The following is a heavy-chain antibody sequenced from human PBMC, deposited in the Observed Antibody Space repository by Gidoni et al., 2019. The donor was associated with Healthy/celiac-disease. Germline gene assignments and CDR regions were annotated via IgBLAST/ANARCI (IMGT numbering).Heavy chain of an antibody. J-gene: IGHJ4*02. V-gene: IGHV3-23*01. CDR2: ISGSGGST. Sequence: EVQLLESGGGLVQPGGSLRLSCSASGLPFGSYAMSWVRQAPGKGLEWVSAISGSGGSTYYADSVKGRFTISRDNSKNTLYLQMNSLRAEDTAVYYCAKYPTVTTLDYFDYWGQGTLVTVSS. CDR1: GLPFGSYA. CDR3: AKYPTVTTLDYFDY. D-gene: IGHD4-17*01.